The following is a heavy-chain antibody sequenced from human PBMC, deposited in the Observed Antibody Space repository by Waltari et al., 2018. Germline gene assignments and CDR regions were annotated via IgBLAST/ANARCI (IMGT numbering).Heavy chain of an antibody. V-gene: IGHV3-21*01. CDR1: GFTFSSYS. D-gene: IGHD1-26*01. Sequence: EVQLVESGGGLVKPGGSLRLSCAASGFTFSSYSMNWVRQAPGKGLEWVSSISSSSSYISYADSVKGRFTISRDNAKNSLYLQMNSLRAEDTAVYYCARDLSRKKWELLNYFDYWGQGTLVTVSS. CDR2: ISSSSSYI. CDR3: ARDLSRKKWELLNYFDY. J-gene: IGHJ4*02.